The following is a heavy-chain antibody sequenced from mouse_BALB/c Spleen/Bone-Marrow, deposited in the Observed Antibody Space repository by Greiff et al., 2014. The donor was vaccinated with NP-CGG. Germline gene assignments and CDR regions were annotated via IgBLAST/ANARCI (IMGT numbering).Heavy chain of an antibody. CDR1: GFNIKDTY. V-gene: IGHV14-3*02. Sequence: EVQVVESGAELVKPGASVKLSCTASGFNIKDTYMHWVKQRPEQGLEWIGRIDPANGNTKYDPKFQGKATITADTSSNTAYLQLSSRTSEDTAVYYCARSGGYGNYLDWFAYWGQGTLVTVSA. J-gene: IGHJ3*01. CDR2: IDPANGNT. D-gene: IGHD2-10*02. CDR3: ARSGGYGNYLDWFAY.